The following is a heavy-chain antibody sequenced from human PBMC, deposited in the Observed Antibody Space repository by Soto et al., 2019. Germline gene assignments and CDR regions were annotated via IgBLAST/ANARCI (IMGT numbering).Heavy chain of an antibody. CDR2: IYSSGST. CDR1: GGSISNYY. CDR3: ARDHPHSYGVYYFDY. D-gene: IGHD5-18*01. V-gene: IGHV4-59*01. Sequence: SDTLSLTCTVSGGSISNYYWNWIRQSPGKGLKWIGYIYSSGSTHYNPSLQNRVTISIDTSKNQISLKAHSVTAADTAVYYCARDHPHSYGVYYFDYWGQGTPVTVSS. J-gene: IGHJ4*02.